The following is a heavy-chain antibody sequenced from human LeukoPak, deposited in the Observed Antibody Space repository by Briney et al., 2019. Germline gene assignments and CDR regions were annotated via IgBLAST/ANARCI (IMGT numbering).Heavy chain of an antibody. D-gene: IGHD4/OR15-4a*01. V-gene: IGHV3-30*02. Sequence: GGSLRLSCGASGFTFSSYGMHWVRQAPGKGLEWVAFIRYDGSNKYYADSVKGRFTISRDNSKNTLYLQMNRLRAEDTAVYYCARRAGAYSHPYYYWGQGTLVTVSS. J-gene: IGHJ4*02. CDR1: GFTFSSYG. CDR3: ARRAGAYSHPYYY. CDR2: IRYDGSNK.